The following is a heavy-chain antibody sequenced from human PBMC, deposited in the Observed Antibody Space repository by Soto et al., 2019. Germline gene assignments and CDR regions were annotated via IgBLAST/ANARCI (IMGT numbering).Heavy chain of an antibody. CDR3: ARLSASGNDYGDYAGENWFDP. V-gene: IGHV5-51*01. CDR2: IYPGDSDT. J-gene: IGHJ5*02. D-gene: IGHD4-17*01. CDR1: GYSFTSYW. Sequence: GESLKISCKGSGYSFTSYWIGWVRQMPGKGLEWMGIIYPGDSDTRYSPSFQGQVTISADKSISTAYLQWSSLKASDTAMYYCARLSASGNDYGDYAGENWFDPWGQGTLVTVSS.